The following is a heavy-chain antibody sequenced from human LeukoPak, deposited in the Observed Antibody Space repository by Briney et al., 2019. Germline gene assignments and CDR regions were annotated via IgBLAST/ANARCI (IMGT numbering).Heavy chain of an antibody. Sequence: ASVKVSCKASGYTFTNFGISWVRQAPGQGLEWMGWITPYNGNTNYAQTLQGRVTMTTDTSTSTAYMELRSLRSEDTAVYYCASNYDILTGYYVIWGQGTLVTVSS. J-gene: IGHJ4*02. CDR2: ITPYNGNT. D-gene: IGHD3-9*01. CDR3: ASNYDILTGYYVI. V-gene: IGHV1-18*01. CDR1: GYTFTNFG.